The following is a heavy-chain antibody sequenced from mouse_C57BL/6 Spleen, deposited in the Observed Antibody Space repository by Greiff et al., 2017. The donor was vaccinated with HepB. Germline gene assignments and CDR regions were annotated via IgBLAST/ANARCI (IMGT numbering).Heavy chain of an antibody. D-gene: IGHD2-1*01. Sequence: QVQLQQSGPELVKPGASVKISCKASGYAFSSSWLNWVKQRPGKGLEWIGRIYPGDGDTNYNGKFKGKATLTADKSSSTAYMQLSSLTSEDSAVYFCARESIYYGNYGFDYWGQGTTLTVSS. CDR2: IYPGDGDT. CDR3: ARESIYYGNYGFDY. CDR1: GYAFSSSW. V-gene: IGHV1-82*01. J-gene: IGHJ2*01.